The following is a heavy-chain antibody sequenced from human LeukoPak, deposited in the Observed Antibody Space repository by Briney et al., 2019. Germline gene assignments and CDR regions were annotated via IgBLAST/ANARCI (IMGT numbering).Heavy chain of an antibody. Sequence: GRSLRLSCAASGFTFSRYSMNWVRQAPGKGLEWVSYISSSSSTIYYAGSVKGRFTISRDNAKNSLYLQMNSLRAEDTAVYFCGRDSPPDYWGQGTLVTVSS. CDR1: GFTFSRYS. CDR2: ISSSSSTI. CDR3: GRDSPPDY. V-gene: IGHV3-48*01. J-gene: IGHJ4*02.